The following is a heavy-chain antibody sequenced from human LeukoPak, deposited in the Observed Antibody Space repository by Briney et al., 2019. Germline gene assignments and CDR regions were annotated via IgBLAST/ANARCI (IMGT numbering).Heavy chain of an antibody. CDR2: ISAYSGTT. V-gene: IGHV1-18*01. CDR3: ARLRVINGDLDY. CDR1: GYTLISYG. Sequence: GASVKVSCKASGYTLISYGISWVRQAPGQGLEWMGWISAYSGTTKYTQKLRGRVTMTTETSTSTAYMELGSLRSDDTAVYYCARLRVINGDLDYWGQGTLVTVSS. J-gene: IGHJ4*02.